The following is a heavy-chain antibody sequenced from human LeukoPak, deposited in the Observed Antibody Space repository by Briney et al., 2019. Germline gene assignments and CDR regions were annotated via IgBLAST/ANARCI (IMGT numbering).Heavy chain of an antibody. CDR2: ISGSGGRT. J-gene: IGHJ4*02. D-gene: IGHD3-22*01. CDR3: ARRGVVIRVILVGFHKEAYYFDS. Sequence: GGSLRVSCAVSGITLSNYGMSWVRQAPGKGLEWVAGISGSGGRTSYADSVKGRFTISRDNPKNTLYLQMNSLGAEDTAVYFCARRGVVIRVILVGFHKEAYYFDSWGQGALVTVSS. CDR1: GITLSNYG. V-gene: IGHV3-23*01.